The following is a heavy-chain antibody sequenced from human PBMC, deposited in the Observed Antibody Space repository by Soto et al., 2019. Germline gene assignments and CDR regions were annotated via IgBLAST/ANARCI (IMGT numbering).Heavy chain of an antibody. D-gene: IGHD6-13*01. Sequence: QLQLQESGSGLVKPSQTLSLTCAVSGGSISSGGYSWSWIRQPPGKGLEWIGYIYHSGSTYYNPSLKSRVTISVDRSKNQFSLKLSSVTDADTAVYYCARVNGAADWYFDLWGRGTMVTVSS. CDR1: GGSISSGGYS. V-gene: IGHV4-30-2*01. CDR2: IYHSGST. CDR3: ARVNGAADWYFDL. J-gene: IGHJ2*01.